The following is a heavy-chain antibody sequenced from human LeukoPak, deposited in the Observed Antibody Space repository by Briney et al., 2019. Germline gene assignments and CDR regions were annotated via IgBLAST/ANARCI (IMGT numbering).Heavy chain of an antibody. Sequence: GGSLRLSCAASGFTFSSYSMNWVRQAPGKGLEWVSSISSSSSYIYYADSVKGRFTISRDNAKNSLYPQMNSLRAEDTAVYYCARGSDILTGYYDYWGQGTLLTVSS. D-gene: IGHD3-9*01. CDR2: ISSSSSYI. CDR1: GFTFSSYS. CDR3: ARGSDILTGYYDY. J-gene: IGHJ4*02. V-gene: IGHV3-21*01.